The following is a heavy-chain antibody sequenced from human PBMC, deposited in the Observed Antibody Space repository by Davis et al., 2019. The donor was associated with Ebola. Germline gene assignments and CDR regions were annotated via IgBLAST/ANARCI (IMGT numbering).Heavy chain of an antibody. CDR2: IGGSGDGT. V-gene: IGHV3-23*01. CDR3: AKDRGMRVGSSIVGFDH. D-gene: IGHD1-26*01. Sequence: GESLKISCVASGFSFSSYAMSWVRQAPKKGLEWVSGIGGSGDGTYYADSVEGRFTVSRDNSKSTLYLQINNLRAEDTAIYYCAKDRGMRVGSSIVGFDHWGQGTLVIVSS. CDR1: GFSFSSYA. J-gene: IGHJ4*02.